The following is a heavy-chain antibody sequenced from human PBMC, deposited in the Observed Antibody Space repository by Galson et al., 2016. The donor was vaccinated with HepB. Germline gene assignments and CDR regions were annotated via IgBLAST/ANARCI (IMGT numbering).Heavy chain of an antibody. CDR3: ARDGVPNYDFWTGFYYFDH. J-gene: IGHJ4*02. V-gene: IGHV3-33*01. CDR1: GFIFNDYG. D-gene: IGHD3-3*01. Sequence: SLRLSCAASGFIFNDYGMHWVRQAPGKGLEWVAVIWGDGSNRYYGDSVRGRFTISRDNARKTLYLQMDRLRPEDTAVYFCARDGVPNYDFWTGFYYFDHWGQGNLVTVSS. CDR2: IWGDGSNR.